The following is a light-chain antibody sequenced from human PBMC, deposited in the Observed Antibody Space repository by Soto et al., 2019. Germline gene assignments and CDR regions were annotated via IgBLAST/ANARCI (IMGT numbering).Light chain of an antibody. J-gene: IGKJ5*01. CDR2: DAS. V-gene: IGKV3-11*01. CDR3: QQRSNWPPIT. CDR1: QSVSSY. Sequence: EIVLTQSPATLSLSPGERATLSCRASQSVSSYLAWYQQKPGQAPRLLLYDASNRATDTPARFSGSGSGTDFTPTISSLEPEDFAVYYCQQRSNWPPITSGQGTRLEIK.